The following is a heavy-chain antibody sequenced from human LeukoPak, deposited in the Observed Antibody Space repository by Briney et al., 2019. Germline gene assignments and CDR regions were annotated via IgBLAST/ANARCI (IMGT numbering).Heavy chain of an antibody. J-gene: IGHJ4*02. CDR1: GFTFSSYA. CDR3: AKARLWFGELDY. V-gene: IGHV3-23*01. D-gene: IGHD3-10*01. Sequence: PGGSLRLSCAASGFTFSSYAMSWVRQAPGKGLELVSAISGSGGSTYYADSVKGRFTISRDNSKNTLYLQMNSLRAEDTAVYYCAKARLWFGELDYWGQGTLVTVSS. CDR2: ISGSGGST.